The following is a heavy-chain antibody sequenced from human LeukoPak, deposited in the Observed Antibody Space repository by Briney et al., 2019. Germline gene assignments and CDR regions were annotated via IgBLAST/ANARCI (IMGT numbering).Heavy chain of an antibody. D-gene: IGHD3-10*01. V-gene: IGHV4-4*07. CDR2: IYTSGST. Sequence: PSETLSLTCAVYGGSFSGYYWSWIRQPAGKGLEWIGRIYTSGSTNYNPSLKSRVTMSVDTSKNQFSLKLSSVTAADTAVYYCARDPPLYGSGSYVQSDAFDIWGQGTMVTVSS. CDR3: ARDPPLYGSGSYVQSDAFDI. J-gene: IGHJ3*02. CDR1: GGSFSGYY.